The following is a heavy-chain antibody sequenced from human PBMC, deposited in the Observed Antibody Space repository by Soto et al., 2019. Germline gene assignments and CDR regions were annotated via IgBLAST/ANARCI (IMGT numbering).Heavy chain of an antibody. CDR1: GGSISSSSYY. CDR2: IYYSGST. V-gene: IGHV4-39*01. CDR3: ARPRMTMIVVDHGYFDL. J-gene: IGHJ2*01. Sequence: QLQLQESGPGLVKPSETLSLTCTVSGGSISSSSYYWGWIRQPPGKGLEWIGSIYYSGSTDYNPSLKSRVTIYVDTSKNQFSLKLISVTAADTAVYYCARPRMTMIVVDHGYFDLWGRGTLVTVSS. D-gene: IGHD3-22*01.